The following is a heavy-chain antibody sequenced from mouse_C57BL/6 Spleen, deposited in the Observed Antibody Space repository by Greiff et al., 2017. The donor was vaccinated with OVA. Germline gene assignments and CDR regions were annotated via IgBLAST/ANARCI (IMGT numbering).Heavy chain of an antibody. Sequence: QVQLQQSGPGLVQPSQSLSITCTVSGFSLTSYGVHWVRQSPGKGLEWLGVIWRGGSTDYNAAFMSRLSITKDNSKSQVFFKMNSLQADDTAIYYCAKRGIDYDGYFDVWGTGTTVTVSS. CDR1: GFSLTSYG. J-gene: IGHJ1*03. D-gene: IGHD2-4*01. CDR2: IWRGGST. CDR3: AKRGIDYDGYFDV. V-gene: IGHV2-5*01.